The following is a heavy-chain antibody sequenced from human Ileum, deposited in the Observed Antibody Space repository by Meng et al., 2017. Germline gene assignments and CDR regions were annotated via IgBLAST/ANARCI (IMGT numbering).Heavy chain of an antibody. V-gene: IGHV1-69*02. CDR3: ARFPRCTRMSCYGGWFDP. J-gene: IGHJ5*02. Sequence: QVQLVQSGAEVRQPGSSVKVSCKASGGTFSNFDLHWVRQAPGQGLEWMGGITPITGVTNYAHKFHGRVSITADTSTATAYLDLSSLRSEDTALYFCARFPRCTRMSCYGGWFDPWGQGTLVTVSS. CDR2: ITPITGVT. CDR1: GGTFSNFD. D-gene: IGHD2-8*01.